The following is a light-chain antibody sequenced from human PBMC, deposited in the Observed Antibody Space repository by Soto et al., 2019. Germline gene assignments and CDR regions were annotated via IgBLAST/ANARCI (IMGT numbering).Light chain of an antibody. Sequence: ELVMTQSPGTLSLSPGEGATLSCRASRSVSSSYLAWYQPKPGQAPRLLIYGASSRATGIPDRFSGSGSGTDFTLTISRLEPEDFAVYYCQQYGSSPRYTFGQGTKLEIK. CDR2: GAS. CDR3: QQYGSSPRYT. J-gene: IGKJ2*01. V-gene: IGKV3-20*01. CDR1: RSVSSSY.